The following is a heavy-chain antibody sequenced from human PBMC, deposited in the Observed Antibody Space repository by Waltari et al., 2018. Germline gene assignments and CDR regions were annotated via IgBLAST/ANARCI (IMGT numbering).Heavy chain of an antibody. CDR3: ARVPSYYDILTGYYPDAFDI. CDR1: GGSISSYY. J-gene: IGHJ3*02. V-gene: IGHV4-59*01. Sequence: QVQLQESGPGLVKPSETLSLTCTASGGSISSYYWSWIRSPPGKGLEWIGYIYYSGSTNYNPSLKSRVTISVDTSKNQFSLKLSSVTAADTAVYYCARVPSYYDILTGYYPDAFDIWGQGTMVTVSS. CDR2: IYYSGST. D-gene: IGHD3-9*01.